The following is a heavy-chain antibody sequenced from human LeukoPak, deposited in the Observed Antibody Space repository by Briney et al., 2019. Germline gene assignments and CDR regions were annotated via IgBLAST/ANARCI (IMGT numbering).Heavy chain of an antibody. CDR3: ARNPILYYYYMDV. Sequence: GASVKVSCKASGYTFTSYGISWVRQAPGQGLEWMGGIIPIFGTANYAQKFQGRVTITADESTSTAYMELSSLRSEDTAVYYCARNPILYYYYMDVWGKGTTVTISS. CDR2: IIPIFGTA. J-gene: IGHJ6*03. D-gene: IGHD3-9*01. CDR1: GYTFTSYG. V-gene: IGHV1-69*13.